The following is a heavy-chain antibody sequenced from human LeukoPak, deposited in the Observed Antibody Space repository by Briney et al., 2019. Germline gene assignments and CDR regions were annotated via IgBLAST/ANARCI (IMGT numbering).Heavy chain of an antibody. CDR3: AGGSGYGSDY. Sequence: GGSLRLSCAASGLTISDNYMSWVRQAPGKGLECVSVIYSGGSTYYADSVKGRFTISTDNSKNTLYLQMNTLRAEDTAVYYCAGGSGYGSDYWGQGTLVTVSS. CDR1: GLTISDNY. V-gene: IGHV3-53*01. CDR2: IYSGGST. D-gene: IGHD3-22*01. J-gene: IGHJ4*02.